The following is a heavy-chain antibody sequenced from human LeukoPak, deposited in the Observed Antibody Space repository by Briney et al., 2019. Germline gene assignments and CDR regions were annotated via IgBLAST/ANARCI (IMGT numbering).Heavy chain of an antibody. CDR1: GGSISSYY. CDR2: IYYSGSS. CDR3: ARPQDGYHAFDI. V-gene: IGHV4-59*08. D-gene: IGHD5-24*01. J-gene: IGHJ3*02. Sequence: SETLSLTCSVSGGSISSYYWSWIRQPPRKGLEWIGYIYYSGSSNYNPSLRGRVSISMDTSKNQFSLKMNSVTAADTAVYYCARPQDGYHAFDIWGQGTMVTVSS.